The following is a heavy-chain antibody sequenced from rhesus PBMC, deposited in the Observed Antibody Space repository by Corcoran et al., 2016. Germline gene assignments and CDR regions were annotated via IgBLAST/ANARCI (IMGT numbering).Heavy chain of an antibody. D-gene: IGHD6-25*01. CDR2: IYGSRPTT. CDR3: ARAGGQLGYGLDS. CDR1: GGSISDSYR. V-gene: IGHV4S10*01. J-gene: IGHJ6*01. Sequence: QVQLQESGPGVVKPSETLSLTCAVSGGSISDSYRWSWIRQPPGKGLVWIGNIYGSRPTTNYDPSLKSRVTISKNTSKNQFSLRLSSVTAADTAVYYCARAGGQLGYGLDSWGQGVVVTVSS.